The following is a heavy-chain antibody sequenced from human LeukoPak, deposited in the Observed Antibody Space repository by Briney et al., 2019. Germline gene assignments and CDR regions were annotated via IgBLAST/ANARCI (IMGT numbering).Heavy chain of an antibody. D-gene: IGHD1-26*01. CDR1: GFTFTSSA. CDR3: AAGLVYSGSYWADS. CDR2: IVVGSGDT. V-gene: IGHV1-58*01. Sequence: ASVKVSCKASGFTFTSSAVQWVRQARGQRLEWIGWIVVGSGDTNYAQKFQERVTITRDMSTSSAYMELSSLRSEDTAVYYCAAGLVYSGSYWADSWGQGTLVTVSS. J-gene: IGHJ4*02.